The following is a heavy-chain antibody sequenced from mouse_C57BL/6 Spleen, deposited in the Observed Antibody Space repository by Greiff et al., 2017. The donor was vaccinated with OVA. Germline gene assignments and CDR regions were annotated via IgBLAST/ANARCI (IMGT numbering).Heavy chain of an antibody. V-gene: IGHV6-6*01. Sequence: EVKVEESGGGLVQPGGSMKLSCAASGFTFSDAWMDWVRQSPEKGLEWVAEIRNKANNHATYYAESVKGRFTISRDDSKSSVYLQMNSLRAEDTGIYYCTRNPLYYDYDGLFDYWGQGTTLTVSS. CDR2: IRNKANNHAT. D-gene: IGHD2-4*01. CDR1: GFTFSDAW. J-gene: IGHJ2*01. CDR3: TRNPLYYDYDGLFDY.